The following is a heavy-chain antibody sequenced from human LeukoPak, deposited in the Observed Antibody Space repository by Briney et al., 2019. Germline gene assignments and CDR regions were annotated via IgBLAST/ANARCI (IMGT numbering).Heavy chain of an antibody. CDR1: GYTFTSYG. CDR2: IIPIFGTA. J-gene: IGHJ3*02. V-gene: IGHV1-69*13. Sequence: SVKVSCKASGYTFTSYGISWVRQAPGQGLEWMGGIIPIFGTANYAQKFQGRVTITADESTSTAYMELSSLRSEDTAVYYCACRLAARPGGDAFDIWGQGTMVTVSS. D-gene: IGHD6-6*01. CDR3: ACRLAARPGGDAFDI.